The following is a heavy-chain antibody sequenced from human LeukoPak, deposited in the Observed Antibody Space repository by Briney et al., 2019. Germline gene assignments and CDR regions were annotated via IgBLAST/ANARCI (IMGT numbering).Heavy chain of an antibody. CDR3: ARVGTMVRGVIRGFDY. V-gene: IGHV3-21*01. CDR2: IRSSSSYI. D-gene: IGHD3-10*01. CDR1: GFTFSSYS. J-gene: IGHJ4*02. Sequence: GGSLRLSCAASGFTFSSYSMNWVRQAPGKGLEWVSSIRSSSSYIYYADSVKDRFTISRDNAKNSLYLQMNSLRAEDTAVYYCARVGTMVRGVIRGFDYWGQGTLVTVSS.